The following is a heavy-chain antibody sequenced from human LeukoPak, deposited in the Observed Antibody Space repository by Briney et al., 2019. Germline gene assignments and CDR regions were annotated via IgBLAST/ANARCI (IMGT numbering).Heavy chain of an antibody. CDR1: GFTVSSNY. V-gene: IGHV3-53*01. CDR3: AGAYCSGGSCYDPWWFDP. D-gene: IGHD2-15*01. J-gene: IGHJ5*02. CDR2: IYSGGST. Sequence: GGSLRLSCAASGFTVSSNYMSWVRQAPGKGLEWVSVIYSGGSTYYADSVKGRFTISRDNSKNTLYLQMNSLRAEDTAVYYCAGAYCSGGSCYDPWWFDPWGQGTLVTVSS.